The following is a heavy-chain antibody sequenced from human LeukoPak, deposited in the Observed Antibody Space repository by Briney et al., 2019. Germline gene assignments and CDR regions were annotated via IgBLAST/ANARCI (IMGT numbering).Heavy chain of an antibody. CDR2: INPSGGST. CDR1: GYTFTSYY. V-gene: IGHV1-46*01. D-gene: IGHD1-26*01. J-gene: IGHJ4*02. Sequence: ASVNVSCKASGYTFTSYYMHWVRQAPGQGLEWMGIINPSGGSTSYAQKFQGRVTMTRDTSTSTVYMELSSLRSEDTAVYYCALLSGSTRLDYWGQGTLVTVSS. CDR3: ALLSGSTRLDY.